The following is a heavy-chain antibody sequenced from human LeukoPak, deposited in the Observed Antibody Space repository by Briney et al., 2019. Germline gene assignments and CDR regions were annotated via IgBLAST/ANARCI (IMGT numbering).Heavy chain of an antibody. D-gene: IGHD3-3*01. CDR3: ARKKYYDETSDAGWFDP. Sequence: KPGGSLRLSCAASKFTFSDYSMSWVRQAPGKGLEWVSSISSIRNYIYYADSVKGRFTVSRDNAKNSLYLQMESLRGDDTAVYYCARKKYYDETSDAGWFDPWGQGTLVTVSS. CDR1: KFTFSDYS. V-gene: IGHV3-21*04. CDR2: ISSIRNYI. J-gene: IGHJ5*02.